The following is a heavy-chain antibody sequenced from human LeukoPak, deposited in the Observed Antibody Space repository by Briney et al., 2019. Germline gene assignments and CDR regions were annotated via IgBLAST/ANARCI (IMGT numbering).Heavy chain of an antibody. Sequence: EPGGSLRLSCAASGFTFSSYEMNWVRQAPGKGLEWVSYISSSGSTIYYADSVKGRFTISRDNAKNSLYLQMNSLRAEDTAVYYCAREALFLAVTDWGQGTLVTVSS. CDR1: GFTFSSYE. CDR3: AREALFLAVTD. D-gene: IGHD2-21*02. V-gene: IGHV3-48*03. J-gene: IGHJ4*02. CDR2: ISSSGSTI.